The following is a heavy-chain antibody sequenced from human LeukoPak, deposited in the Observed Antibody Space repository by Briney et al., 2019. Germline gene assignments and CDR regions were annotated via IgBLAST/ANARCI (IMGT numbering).Heavy chain of an antibody. CDR2: INHSGST. CDR3: ARGANFGDSGLDAFDI. V-gene: IGHV4-34*01. Sequence: SETLSLTCAVYGGSFSGYYWSWIRQPPGKGLEWIGEINHSGSTNYNPSLKSRVTISVDTSKNQFSLKLSSVTAADTAVYYCARGANFGDSGLDAFDIWGQGTVVTVSS. CDR1: GGSFSGYY. D-gene: IGHD4-17*01. J-gene: IGHJ3*02.